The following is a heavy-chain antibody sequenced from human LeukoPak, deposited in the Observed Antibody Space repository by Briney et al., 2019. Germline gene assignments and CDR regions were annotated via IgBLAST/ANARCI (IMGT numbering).Heavy chain of an antibody. Sequence: PGGSLRLSCAASGFTVSSNYMSWVRQAPGKGLEWVSVIYSGGSTYYADSVKGRFTISRDNSKNTLYLQMNSLRAEDTAVYYCARAHPGRLDCSSTSCYRRNWFDPWGQGTLVTVSS. V-gene: IGHV3-66*01. CDR1: GFTVSSNY. J-gene: IGHJ5*02. CDR2: IYSGGST. D-gene: IGHD2-2*01. CDR3: ARAHPGRLDCSSTSCYRRNWFDP.